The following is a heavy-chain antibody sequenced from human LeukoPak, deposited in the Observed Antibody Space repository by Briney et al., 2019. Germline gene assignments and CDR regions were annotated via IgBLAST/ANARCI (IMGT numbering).Heavy chain of an antibody. CDR2: IYYSGST. D-gene: IGHD4-17*01. V-gene: IGHV4-59*01. CDR1: GGSISSYY. J-gene: IGHJ6*03. Sequence: SETLSLTCTVSGGSISSYYWSWIRQPPGKGLVWIGYIYYSGSTNYNPSLRSRVTISVDTSKNQFSLKLSSVTAADTAVYYCARAVTTAYYYYYMDVWGKGTTVTVSS. CDR3: ARAVTTAYYYYYMDV.